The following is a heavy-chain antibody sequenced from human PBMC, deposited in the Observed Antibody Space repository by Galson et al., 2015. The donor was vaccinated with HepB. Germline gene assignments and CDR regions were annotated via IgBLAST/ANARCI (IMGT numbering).Heavy chain of an antibody. Sequence: QSGAEVTKPGESLKISCKGSGFSFPSYWIGWVRQMPGKGLEWMGIIYPGDSDTRYSPSFQGQVTISADKSISTAYLQWSSLNASDTAIYYCARSPAQSSAWLHLDYWCQGTLVTVSS. J-gene: IGHJ4*02. D-gene: IGHD3-22*01. CDR3: ARSPAQSSAWLHLDY. V-gene: IGHV5-51*03. CDR2: IYPGDSDT. CDR1: GFSFPSYW.